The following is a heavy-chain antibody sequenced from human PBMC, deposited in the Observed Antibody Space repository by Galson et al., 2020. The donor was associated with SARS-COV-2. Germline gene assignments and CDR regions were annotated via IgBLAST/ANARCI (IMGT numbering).Heavy chain of an antibody. CDR3: ARDGTAMVTNGFDI. J-gene: IGHJ3*02. CDR2: INHNSGGT. V-gene: IGHV1-2*02. CDR1: GYTITGYY. Sequence: ASVKVSCKASGYTITGYYMHWVRQAPGQGLEWMGWINHNSGGTNYAQKFQGRVTMTRDTSISIAYMELSRLRSDDTAVYYCARDGTAMVTNGFDIWGQGTMVTVSS. D-gene: IGHD5-18*01.